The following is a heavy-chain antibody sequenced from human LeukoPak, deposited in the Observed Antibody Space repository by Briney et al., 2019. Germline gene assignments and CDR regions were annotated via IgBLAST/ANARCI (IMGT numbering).Heavy chain of an antibody. D-gene: IGHD6-19*01. CDR3: ARGWVVSAGWYFDL. CDR1: GFTFSFYE. Sequence: GGSLRLSCAASGFTFSFYEMSWVRQAPGKGLEHISSIDSDGETTYYADSVKDRFTISRDNSKSTLYLQMGSLRVGDMAFYYCARGWVVSAGWYFDLWGRGTLVTVSS. J-gene: IGHJ2*01. CDR2: IDSDGETT. V-gene: IGHV3-64*02.